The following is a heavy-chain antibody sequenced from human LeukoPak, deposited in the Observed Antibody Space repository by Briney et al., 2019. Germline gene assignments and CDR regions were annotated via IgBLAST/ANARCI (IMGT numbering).Heavy chain of an antibody. V-gene: IGHV3-30*18. CDR2: ISYDGSNK. D-gene: IGHD4-17*01. Sequence: GGSLRLSCAASGFTFSDYYMSWIRQAPGKGLEWVAVISYDGSNKYYADSVKGRFTISRDNSKNTLYLQMNSLRAEDTAVYYCAKEVYGDYVGVVRGLDYWGQGTLVTVSS. CDR3: AKEVYGDYVGVVRGLDY. CDR1: GFTFSDYY. J-gene: IGHJ4*02.